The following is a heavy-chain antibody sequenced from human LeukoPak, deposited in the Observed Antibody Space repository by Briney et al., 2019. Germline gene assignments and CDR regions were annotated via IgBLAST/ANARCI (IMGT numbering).Heavy chain of an antibody. Sequence: GGSLRLSCAASGFSFSSYGMHWVRQAPGKGLEWVAVISYDGSNKYYADSVKGRFTISRDNSKNTLYLQMNSLRAEDTAVYYCARDRGTIFGVVIIYDYYYGMDVWGQGTTVTVSS. J-gene: IGHJ6*02. CDR2: ISYDGSNK. D-gene: IGHD3-3*01. CDR3: ARDRGTIFGVVIIYDYYYGMDV. V-gene: IGHV3-30*19. CDR1: GFSFSSYG.